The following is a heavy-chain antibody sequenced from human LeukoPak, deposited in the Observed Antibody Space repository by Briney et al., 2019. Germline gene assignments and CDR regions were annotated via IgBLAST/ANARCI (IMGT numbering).Heavy chain of an antibody. D-gene: IGHD6-13*01. Sequence: ASVKVSCEASGYSFTGYFIHWVRQAPGQGLEWMGWINPNTGDTTYAPRFQGRVTMTRDTSISTAYMDLSRLTSDDTAVYYCAREDSSSWFDYWGQGTLVTVSS. V-gene: IGHV1-2*02. CDR2: INPNTGDT. J-gene: IGHJ4*02. CDR3: AREDSSSWFDY. CDR1: GYSFTGYF.